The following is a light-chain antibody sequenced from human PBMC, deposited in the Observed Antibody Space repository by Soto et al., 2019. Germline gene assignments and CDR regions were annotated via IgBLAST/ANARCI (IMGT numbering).Light chain of an antibody. CDR1: NFNVGNNS. V-gene: IGLV1-51*01. J-gene: IGLJ1*01. Sequence: QSVLTQPHSASAAPGQTVTISCSGGNFNVGNNSVSWYQQLPRTAPKVLIYDKYKRPSGIPGRFSGSKSGSSATLAITALQTGDEADYYCGTWDSSLCGEVFGTGTKVTVL. CDR2: DKY. CDR3: GTWDSSLCGEV.